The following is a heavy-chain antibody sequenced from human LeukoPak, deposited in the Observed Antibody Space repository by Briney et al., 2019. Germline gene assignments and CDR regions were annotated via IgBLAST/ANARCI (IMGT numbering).Heavy chain of an antibody. V-gene: IGHV1-2*02. CDR3: ARDRGRGYDYNSGDFDF. Sequence: SVKVSCKASGYSFTGYYMHWVRQASGQGLDWMGWINPDTGGTKYAQKFQGRVTMTRDTSINTAYMELTWLGSDDTAVYYCARDRGRGYDYNSGDFDFWGQGTLVTVSS. D-gene: IGHD3-22*01. J-gene: IGHJ4*02. CDR2: INPDTGGT. CDR1: GYSFTGYY.